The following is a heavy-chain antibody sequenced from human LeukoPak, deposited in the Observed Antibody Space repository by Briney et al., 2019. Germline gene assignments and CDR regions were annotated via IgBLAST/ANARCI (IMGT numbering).Heavy chain of an antibody. V-gene: IGHV1-69*13. CDR1: GGTFSSYA. CDR3: AGIGMGDYGDYGGG. J-gene: IGHJ4*02. D-gene: IGHD4-17*01. CDR2: IIPIFGTA. Sequence: SVKVSCKASGGTFSSYAISWVRQAPGQGLEWMGGIIPIFGTANYAQKFQGRVTITADESTSTAYMELSSLRSEDTAVYYCAGIGMGDYGDYGGGWDQGTLVTVSS.